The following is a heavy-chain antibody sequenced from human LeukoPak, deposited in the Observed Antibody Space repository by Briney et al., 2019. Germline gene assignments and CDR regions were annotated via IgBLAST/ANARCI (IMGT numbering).Heavy chain of an antibody. J-gene: IGHJ6*04. CDR2: INPNSGGT. CDR1: GYTFTGYN. Sequence: GASVKVTCKASGYTFTGYNIHWVRQAPGQGLEWMGWINPNSGGTNYAQKFQGRVTMTRDTSISTAYMELSRLRSDDTAVYYCARDLSESRCLEWSLGDVWGKGTTVTVSS. D-gene: IGHD3-3*01. V-gene: IGHV1-2*02. CDR3: ARDLSESRCLEWSLGDV.